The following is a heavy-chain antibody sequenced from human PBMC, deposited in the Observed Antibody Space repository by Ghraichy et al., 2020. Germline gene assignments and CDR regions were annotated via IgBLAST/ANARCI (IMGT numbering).Heavy chain of an antibody. J-gene: IGHJ6*02. CDR2: INSDGSRT. CDR3: ARGAVPAAMDHYYYYYGMDV. CDR1: GFTFSSYW. V-gene: IGHV3-74*01. D-gene: IGHD2-2*01. Sequence: GGSLRLSCAASGFTFSSYWMHWVRQAPGKGLVWVSRINSDGSRTSYADSVKGRFTISRDNAKNTLYLQMNSLRAEDTAVYYCARGAVPAAMDHYYYYYGMDVWGQGTTVTVSS.